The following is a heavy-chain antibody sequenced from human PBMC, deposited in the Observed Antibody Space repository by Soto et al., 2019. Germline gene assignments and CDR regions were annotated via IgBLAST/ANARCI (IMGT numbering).Heavy chain of an antibody. CDR3: ARHGSNSLSLSSYYYYALDV. D-gene: IGHD5-18*01. CDR1: GGSISSNNYY. J-gene: IGHJ6*02. CDR2: MYYSGSM. V-gene: IGHV4-39*01. Sequence: QLQLQESGPGLVKPSETLSLTCTVSGGSISSNNYYWGGIRQPPGKGVEGIGSMYYSGSMYYSPSLKSRVTTSADTAKNQFSLKLSSVTAADTAVYYCARHGSNSLSLSSYYYYALDVWGQGTTVTVSS.